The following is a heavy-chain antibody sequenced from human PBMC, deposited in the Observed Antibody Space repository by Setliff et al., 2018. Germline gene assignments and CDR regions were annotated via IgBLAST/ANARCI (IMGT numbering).Heavy chain of an antibody. CDR1: GYTFSESI. CDR3: ERLVRYCTTTSCQRTSGDDF. J-gene: IGHJ4*02. V-gene: IGHV1-18*01. Sequence: ASVKVSCKASGYTFSESIVSWVRQAPGQGLEWVGWISPYTGNTFYAPQFQGRVIMTTDTSTKTAYMDLRSLRSDDTAVYYCERLVRYCTTTSCQRTSGDDFWGQGTLVTVSS. D-gene: IGHD2-2*01. CDR2: ISPYTGNT.